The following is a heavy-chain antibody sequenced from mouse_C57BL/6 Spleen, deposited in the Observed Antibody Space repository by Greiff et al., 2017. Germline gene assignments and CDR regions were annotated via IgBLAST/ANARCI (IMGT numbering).Heavy chain of an antibody. V-gene: IGHV1-4*01. CDR1: GYTFTSYT. D-gene: IGHD1-1*01. J-gene: IGHJ4*01. CDR2: INPSSGYT. Sequence: QVQLQQSGAELARPGASVKMSCKASGYTFTSYTMHWVKQRPGQGLEWIGYINPSSGYTKYNQKFKDKATLTADKSSSTAYMQLSSLTSEDSAVYYGARDPTTVVATYYAMDYWGQGASVTVSS. CDR3: ARDPTTVVATYYAMDY.